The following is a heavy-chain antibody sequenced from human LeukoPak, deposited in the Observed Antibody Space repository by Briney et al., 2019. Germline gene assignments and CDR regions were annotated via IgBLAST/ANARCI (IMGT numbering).Heavy chain of an antibody. CDR1: GFTFSSYG. Sequence: GRSLRLSCAASGFTFSSYGMHWVRQAPGKGLEWVAVISYDGSNKYYADSVKGRFTISRDNSKNTLYLQMKSLRAEDTAVYYCAKDRVYSSGWYIFDYWGQGTLVTVSS. V-gene: IGHV3-30*18. CDR3: AKDRVYSSGWYIFDY. J-gene: IGHJ4*02. D-gene: IGHD6-19*01. CDR2: ISYDGSNK.